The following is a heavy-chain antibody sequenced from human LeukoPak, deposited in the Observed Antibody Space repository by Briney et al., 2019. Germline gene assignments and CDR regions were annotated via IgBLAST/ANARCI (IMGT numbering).Heavy chain of an antibody. CDR1: GFTFSNSA. J-gene: IGHJ4*02. V-gene: IGHV3-64*02. CDR3: ARGVAISSSGWYDTFDY. D-gene: IGHD6-19*01. Sequence: GGSLRLSCAASGFTFSNSAMYWVRQAPGKGLEFVSVISTNGDRTYYADSVKGRFTIPRDNSKNTLYLQMGSLRADDMGVYYCARGVAISSSGWYDTFDYWGQGALVTISS. CDR2: ISTNGDRT.